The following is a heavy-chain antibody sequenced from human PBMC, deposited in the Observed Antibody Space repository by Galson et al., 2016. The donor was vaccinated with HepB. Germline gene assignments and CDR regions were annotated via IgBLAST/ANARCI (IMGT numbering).Heavy chain of an antibody. Sequence: SLRLSCAASGFSFNSYGMHWVRQAPGKGLEWVAVTSYDATNKYYADSVKGRFTISRDNSKNTLYLQMNSLRAEDTAVYYCAKVYNSGWYWWFFDYWGQGTLVTVSS. CDR1: GFSFNSYG. CDR3: AKVYNSGWYWWFFDY. D-gene: IGHD6-19*01. CDR2: TSYDATNK. V-gene: IGHV3-30*18. J-gene: IGHJ4*02.